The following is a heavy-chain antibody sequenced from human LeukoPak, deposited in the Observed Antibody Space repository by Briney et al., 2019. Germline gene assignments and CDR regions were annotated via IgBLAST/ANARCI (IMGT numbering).Heavy chain of an antibody. D-gene: IGHD6-13*01. V-gene: IGHV3-30*18. J-gene: IGHJ4*02. Sequence: GGSLRLSYAASGFTFSNYGMHWVRQAPGKGLEWVSFISYDGSNKYYADSVKGRFTISRDNSKNTLYLQMISLRTEDTAVYYCAKDPRRYSRTGGYFDYWGQGTLVTVSS. CDR2: ISYDGSNK. CDR3: AKDPRRYSRTGGYFDY. CDR1: GFTFSNYG.